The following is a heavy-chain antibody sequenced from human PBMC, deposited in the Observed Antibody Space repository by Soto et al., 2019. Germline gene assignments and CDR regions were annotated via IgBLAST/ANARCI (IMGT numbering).Heavy chain of an antibody. J-gene: IGHJ6*02. D-gene: IGHD6-6*01. CDR3: ARGSLGSSSSGDYYYGIDV. Sequence: GASVKVACKASGGTFSSYAISWVRQAPGQGLEWMGGIIPIFGTANYAQKFQGRVTITADKSTSTAYMELSSLRSEDTAVYYCARGSLGSSSSGDYYYGIDVWGQGTTVTVSS. CDR1: GGTFSSYA. V-gene: IGHV1-69*06. CDR2: IIPIFGTA.